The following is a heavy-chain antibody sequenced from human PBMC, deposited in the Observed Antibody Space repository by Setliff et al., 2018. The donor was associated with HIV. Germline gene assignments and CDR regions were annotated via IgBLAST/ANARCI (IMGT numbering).Heavy chain of an antibody. CDR1: GGSFSGYY. CDR3: ARGVNFDY. Sequence: SETLSLTCAVFGGSFSGYYWSWIRQPPGKGLEWIGEINHSGSTDYNPSLKSRVTLSVDTSKNQFSLKLTSVTAADTAIYYCARGVNFDYWGQGTQVTVSS. CDR2: INHSGST. V-gene: IGHV4-34*01. J-gene: IGHJ4*02.